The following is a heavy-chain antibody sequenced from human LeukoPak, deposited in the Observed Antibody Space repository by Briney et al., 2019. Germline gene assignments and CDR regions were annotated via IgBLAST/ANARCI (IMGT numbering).Heavy chain of an antibody. D-gene: IGHD3-22*01. CDR3: AKDVHWMSSGYYLFDY. J-gene: IGHJ4*02. V-gene: IGHV3-23*01. Sequence: GGTLRLSCAASGFTFSSYGMSWVRQAPGKGLEWVSAISGSGGSTYYADSVKGRFTISRDNSKNTLYLQMNSLRAEDTAVYYCAKDVHWMSSGYYLFDYWGQGTLVTVSS. CDR2: ISGSGGST. CDR1: GFTFSSYG.